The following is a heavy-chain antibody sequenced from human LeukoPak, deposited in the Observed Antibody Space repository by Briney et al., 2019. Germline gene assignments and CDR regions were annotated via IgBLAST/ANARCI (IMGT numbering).Heavy chain of an antibody. CDR2: ISSSGSTI. Sequence: PGGSLRLSCAASGFTFSSYEMNWVRQAPGKGLEWVSYISSSGSTIYYADSVKGRFTISRDNAKNSLHLQMNSLRAEDTAVYYCARETTMVRGVIDYGGQGTLVTVSS. V-gene: IGHV3-48*03. J-gene: IGHJ4*02. D-gene: IGHD3-10*01. CDR3: ARETTMVRGVIDY. CDR1: GFTFSSYE.